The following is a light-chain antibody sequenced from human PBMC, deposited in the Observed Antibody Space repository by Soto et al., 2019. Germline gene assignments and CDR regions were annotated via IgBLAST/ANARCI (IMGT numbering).Light chain of an antibody. Sequence: QSVLTQPPSASGSPGQSVTISCTGTSSDVGGYNYVSWFQQHPGKAPKLMIYELIKRPSGVPDRFSGSKSGNTASLTVSGLQAEDEADYYCSSYAGSNNLVFGGGTKLTVL. CDR3: SSYAGSNNLV. V-gene: IGLV2-8*01. J-gene: IGLJ2*01. CDR1: SSDVGGYNY. CDR2: ELI.